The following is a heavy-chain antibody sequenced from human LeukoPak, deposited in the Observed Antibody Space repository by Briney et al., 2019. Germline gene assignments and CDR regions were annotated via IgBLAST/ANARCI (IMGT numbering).Heavy chain of an antibody. J-gene: IGHJ4*02. CDR1: GFTFSSYG. Sequence: GGSLRLSCAASGFTFSSYGMHWVRQAPGKGLEWVAVIWYDGSNKYYADSVKGRFTISRDNSKNTLYLQMNSLRAEDTAVYYCAKEGTPRGPNYFDYWGQGTLVTVSS. V-gene: IGHV3-33*06. CDR3: AKEGTPRGPNYFDY. D-gene: IGHD1-1*01. CDR2: IWYDGSNK.